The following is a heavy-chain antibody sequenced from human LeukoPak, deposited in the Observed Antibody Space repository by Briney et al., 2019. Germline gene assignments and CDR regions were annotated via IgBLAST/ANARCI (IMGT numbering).Heavy chain of an antibody. D-gene: IGHD2-21*02. CDR2: ISGSGGST. CDR3: ARSPEEYCGGDCYPSTYFDY. V-gene: IGHV3-23*01. J-gene: IGHJ4*02. CDR1: GFTFSSYG. Sequence: GGSLRLSCAASGFTFSSYGMSWVRQAPGKGLEWVSAISGSGGSTYYADSVKGRFTNSRDNSKNTLYLQMNSLRAEDTAVYYCARSPEEYCGGDCYPSTYFDYWGQGTLVTVSS.